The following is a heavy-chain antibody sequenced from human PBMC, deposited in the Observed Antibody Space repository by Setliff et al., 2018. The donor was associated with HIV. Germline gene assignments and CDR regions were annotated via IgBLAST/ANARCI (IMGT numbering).Heavy chain of an antibody. CDR2: IYDRGGT. D-gene: IGHD2-15*01. V-gene: IGHV4-59*01. CDR3: ARADCSGGSCYSPGY. Sequence: KPSETLSLTCTVSGGSISSYYWSWIRQPPEKGLEWIGYIYDRGGTNYNPSLKSRVTISLDTSKNQFSLKLNSVTAADTAVYYCARADCSGGSCYSPGYWGQGTLVTVSS. CDR1: GGSISSYY. J-gene: IGHJ4*02.